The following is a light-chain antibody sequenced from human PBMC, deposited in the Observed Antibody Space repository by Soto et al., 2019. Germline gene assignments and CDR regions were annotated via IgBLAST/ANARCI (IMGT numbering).Light chain of an antibody. CDR1: QTVSGSY. V-gene: IGKV3-20*01. J-gene: IGKJ4*01. Sequence: EIVLTQSPGTLSLSPGERGTLSCRASQTVSGSYVAWYQQKPGQAPRLLIYGASSRATGIPDRFSGSGSGTEFTLTISSLQSEDFAVYYCQQYNNWPLTFGGGTKVDIK. CDR2: GAS. CDR3: QQYNNWPLT.